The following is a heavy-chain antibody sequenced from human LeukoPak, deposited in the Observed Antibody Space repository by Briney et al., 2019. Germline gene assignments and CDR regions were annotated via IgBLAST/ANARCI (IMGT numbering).Heavy chain of an antibody. CDR2: INPNSGGT. D-gene: IGHD6-13*01. CDR1: GYTFTGYY. V-gene: IGHV1-2*02. Sequence: ASVKVSCKASGYTFTGYYMHWVRQAPGQGLEWMGWINPNSGGTNYAQKFQGRVTMTRDTSISTAYMELSRLRSDDTAVYYCANSWPMYSSSWAYFQHWGQGTLVTVSS. J-gene: IGHJ1*01. CDR3: ANSWPMYSSSWAYFQH.